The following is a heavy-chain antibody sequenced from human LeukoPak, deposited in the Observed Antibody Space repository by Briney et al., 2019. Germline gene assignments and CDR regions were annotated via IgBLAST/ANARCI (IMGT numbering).Heavy chain of an antibody. CDR3: ARGLIGNWFDP. J-gene: IGHJ5*02. Sequence: GSVKVSCKASGYTFSTYYMHWVRQAPGQGLEWMGIINPSGGSTSYAQKFQGRVTMTRDTSTSTVYMELSSVRSEDTAVYYCARGLIGNWFDPWGQGTLVTVSS. D-gene: IGHD2-21*01. CDR2: INPSGGST. CDR1: GYTFSTYY. V-gene: IGHV1-46*01.